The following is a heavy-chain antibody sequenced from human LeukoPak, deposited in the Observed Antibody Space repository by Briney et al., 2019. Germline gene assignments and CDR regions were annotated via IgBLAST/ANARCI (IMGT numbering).Heavy chain of an antibody. D-gene: IGHD3-22*01. CDR1: GFTVSTTY. CDR2: IYTGGST. Sequence: GGSLRLSCAASGFTVSTTYMSWVRQAPGKGLEWVSIIYTGGSTYYAHSVKGRFTISRDNSKNTVYLQMNSLRAEDTAVYYCARPMSTKRITMIGDAFDIWGQGTMVTVSS. J-gene: IGHJ3*02. V-gene: IGHV3-66*04. CDR3: ARPMSTKRITMIGDAFDI.